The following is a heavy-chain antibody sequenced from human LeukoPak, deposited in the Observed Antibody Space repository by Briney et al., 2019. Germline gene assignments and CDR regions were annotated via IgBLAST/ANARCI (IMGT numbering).Heavy chain of an antibody. J-gene: IGHJ4*02. CDR2: IFSDSKT. D-gene: IGHD3-22*01. V-gene: IGHV3-53*01. Sequence: GSLRLSCAASGFTVSSNYMSWVRQAPGKGLEGVSIIFSDSKTFYADSVKGRFTISRDNSKNTLYFQMNSLRAEDTAVYFCASGIVEGGYFSGPVEYWGQGILVTVSS. CDR3: ASGIVEGGYFSGPVEY. CDR1: GFTVSSNY.